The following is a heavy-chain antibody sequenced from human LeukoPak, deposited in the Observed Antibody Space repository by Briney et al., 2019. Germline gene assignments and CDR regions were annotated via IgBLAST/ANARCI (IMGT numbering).Heavy chain of an antibody. CDR2: IIPIFGTA. CDR3: ARGGYSYGSGYFDY. V-gene: IGHV1-69*05. D-gene: IGHD5-18*01. Sequence: SVKVSCKASGGTFSSYAISWVRQAPGQGLEWMGGIIPIFGTANYAQKFQGRVTITTDESTSTAYMELSGLRSEDTAVYYCARGGYSYGSGYFDYWGQGTLVTVSS. J-gene: IGHJ4*02. CDR1: GGTFSSYA.